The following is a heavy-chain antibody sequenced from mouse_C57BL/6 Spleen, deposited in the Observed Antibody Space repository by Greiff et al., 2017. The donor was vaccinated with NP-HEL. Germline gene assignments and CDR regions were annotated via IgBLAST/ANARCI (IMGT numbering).Heavy chain of an antibody. J-gene: IGHJ1*03. D-gene: IGHD2-4*01. V-gene: IGHV1-15*01. CDR1: GYTFTDYE. Sequence: QVQLQQSGAELVRPGASVTLSCKASGYTFTDYEMHWVKQTPVHGLEWIGAIDPETGGTAYNQKFKGKAILTADKSSSTAYMELRSLTSEDSAVYYCTRRVRLRRGWYFDVWGTGTTVTVSS. CDR2: IDPETGGT. CDR3: TRRVRLRRGWYFDV.